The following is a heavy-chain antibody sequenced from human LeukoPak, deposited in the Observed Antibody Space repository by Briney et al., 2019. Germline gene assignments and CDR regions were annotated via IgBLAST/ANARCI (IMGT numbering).Heavy chain of an antibody. V-gene: IGHV3-21*01. CDR2: ISSSSSYI. Sequence: GGSLRLSCAASGFTFSSYSMNWIRQAPGKGLEWVSSISSSSSYIYYADSVKGRFTISRDNAKNSLYLQMNSLRAEDTAVYYCARDRPPEGVDGMDVWGQGTTVTVSS. CDR1: GFTFSSYS. CDR3: ARDRPPEGVDGMDV. J-gene: IGHJ6*02. D-gene: IGHD3-3*01.